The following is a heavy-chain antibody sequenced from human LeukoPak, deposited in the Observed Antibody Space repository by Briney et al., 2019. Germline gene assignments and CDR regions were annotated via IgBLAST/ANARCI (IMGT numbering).Heavy chain of an antibody. D-gene: IGHD5-18*01. CDR3: AKGRGYSYGSDFDY. V-gene: IGHV3-9*01. CDR2: ISWNSGSI. J-gene: IGHJ4*02. Sequence: GGSLRLSCAASGFTFDDYAMHWVRQAPGKGLEWVSGISWNSGSIGYADPVKGRFTISRDNAKNSLYLQMNSLRAEDTALYYCAKGRGYSYGSDFDYWGQGTLVTVSS. CDR1: GFTFDDYA.